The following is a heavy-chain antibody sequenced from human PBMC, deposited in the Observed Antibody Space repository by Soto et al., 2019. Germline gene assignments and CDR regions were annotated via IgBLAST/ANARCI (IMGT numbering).Heavy chain of an antibody. D-gene: IGHD2-15*01. CDR1: GFTVSSNY. Sequence: EVQLVETGGGLIQPGGSLRLSCAASGFTVSSNYMSWVRQAPGKGLEWVSVIYSGGSTYYADSVKGRFTISRDNSKNTLYLQMNSLRAEDTAVYYCARGGGKRTFDAFDIWGQGTMVTVSS. V-gene: IGHV3-53*02. J-gene: IGHJ3*02. CDR3: ARGGGKRTFDAFDI. CDR2: IYSGGST.